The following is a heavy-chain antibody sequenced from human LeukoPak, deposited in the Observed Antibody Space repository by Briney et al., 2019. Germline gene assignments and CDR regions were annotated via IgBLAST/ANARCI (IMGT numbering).Heavy chain of an antibody. Sequence: GASVKVSCKASGGTFSSYAISWVRQAPGQGLEWMGRIIPIFGTANYAQKFQGRVTITTDESTSTAYMELSSLRSDDTAVFCCARDFWVRHSAPAPKDLWGQGTLVTVSS. CDR2: IIPIFGTA. D-gene: IGHD2-2*01. J-gene: IGHJ5*02. V-gene: IGHV1-69*05. CDR3: ARDFWVRHSAPAPKDL. CDR1: GGTFSSYA.